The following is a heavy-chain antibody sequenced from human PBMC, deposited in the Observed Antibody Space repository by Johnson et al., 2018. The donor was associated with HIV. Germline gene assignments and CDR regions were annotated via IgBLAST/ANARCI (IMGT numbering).Heavy chain of an antibody. J-gene: IGHJ3*02. V-gene: IGHV3-53*01. CDR1: GFTVSSNY. D-gene: IGHD3-22*01. CDR3: AKDLVVINVRYAFHI. Sequence: VQLVESGGGLIQPGGSLRLSYAASGFTVSSNYMSWVRQAPGKGLEWVSGINWNSDTVDYAESVKGRFTISRDNAKNSVYLQMDSLRAEDTALYYCAKDLVVINVRYAFHIWGQGTMVTVS. CDR2: INWNSDTV.